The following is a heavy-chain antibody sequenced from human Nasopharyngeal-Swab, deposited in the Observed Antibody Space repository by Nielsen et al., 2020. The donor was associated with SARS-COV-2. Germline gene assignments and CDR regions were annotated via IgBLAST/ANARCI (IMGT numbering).Heavy chain of an antibody. CDR2: IKEDGSAK. J-gene: IGHJ4*02. V-gene: IGHV3-7*01. CDR3: ARVSRAISGDY. D-gene: IGHD1-20*01. Sequence: ETLSLTCTVSGGSISSGGYYWSWIRQHPGKGLEWVANIKEDGSAKYYVDSVKGRFTISRDNAEKSLYLEMNSLRAEDTAVYYCARVSRAISGDYWGQGTLVTVSS. CDR1: GGSISSGGYY.